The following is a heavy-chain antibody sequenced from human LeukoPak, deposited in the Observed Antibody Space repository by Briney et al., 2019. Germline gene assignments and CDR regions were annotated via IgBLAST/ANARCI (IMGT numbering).Heavy chain of an antibody. V-gene: IGHV1-2*02. CDR1: GGTFSSYA. Sequence: GASVKVSCKASGGTFSSYAISWVRQAPGQGLEWMGWINPNSGGTNYTQKFQGRVTMTRDTSISTAYMELSRLRSDDTAVYYCARAPDSSGWYNWFDPWGQGTLVTVSS. CDR2: INPNSGGT. CDR3: ARAPDSSGWYNWFDP. D-gene: IGHD6-19*01. J-gene: IGHJ5*02.